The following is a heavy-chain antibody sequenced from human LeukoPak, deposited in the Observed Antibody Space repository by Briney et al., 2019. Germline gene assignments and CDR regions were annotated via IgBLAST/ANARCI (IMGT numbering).Heavy chain of an antibody. CDR2: INPSGGST. Sequence: ASVKVSSKASGYTFTSYYMHWVRQAPGQGLEWMGIINPSGGSTSYAQKFQGRVTMTRDTSTSTVYMELSSLRSEDTAVYYCASVSTSGYYYFDYWGQGTLVTVSS. CDR1: GYTFTSYY. D-gene: IGHD3-22*01. CDR3: ASVSTSGYYYFDY. V-gene: IGHV1-46*01. J-gene: IGHJ4*02.